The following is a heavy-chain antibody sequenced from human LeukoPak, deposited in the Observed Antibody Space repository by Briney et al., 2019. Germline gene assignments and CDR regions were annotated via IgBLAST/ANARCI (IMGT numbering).Heavy chain of an antibody. V-gene: IGHV4-31*03. CDR1: GGSISSGGYY. D-gene: IGHD2-2*01. CDR3: ARGPDDYFDY. Sequence: PSETLSLTCTVSGGSISSGGYYWSWIRQHPGKGLEWIGYTYYSGSTYYNPSLKSRVTISVDTSKNQFSLKLSSVTAADTAVYYCARGPDDYFDYWGQGTLVTVSS. CDR2: TYYSGST. J-gene: IGHJ4*02.